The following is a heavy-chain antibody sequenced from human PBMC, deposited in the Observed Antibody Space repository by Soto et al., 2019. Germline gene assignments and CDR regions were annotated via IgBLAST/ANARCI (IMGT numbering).Heavy chain of an antibody. J-gene: IGHJ6*02. CDR1: GGSFSGYY. CDR2: INHSGST. D-gene: IGHD6-19*01. Sequence: QVQLQQWGAGLLKPSETLSLTCAVYGGSFSGYYWSWIRQPPGKGLEWIGEINHSGSTNYNPSLKRRVTISVDPSKNQFSLTLSSVTAADTAVYYCARKSYSSGWYPYYYYGMDVWGQGTTVTVSS. V-gene: IGHV4-34*01. CDR3: ARKSYSSGWYPYYYYGMDV.